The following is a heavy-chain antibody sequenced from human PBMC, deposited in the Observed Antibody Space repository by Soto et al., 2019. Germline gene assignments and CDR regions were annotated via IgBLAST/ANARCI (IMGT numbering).Heavy chain of an antibody. CDR1: GGSISSNNW. CDR2: IYHSGST. J-gene: IGHJ4*02. Sequence: SETLSLTCAVSGGSISSNNWGSWVRQPPGKGLEWIGEIYHSGSTKYNPSLKSRLTISIDKSKNQFSLKLTSVTAADTAVYYCARTGGTNYWGQGALVTVSS. D-gene: IGHD2-8*02. CDR3: ARTGGTNY. V-gene: IGHV4-4*02.